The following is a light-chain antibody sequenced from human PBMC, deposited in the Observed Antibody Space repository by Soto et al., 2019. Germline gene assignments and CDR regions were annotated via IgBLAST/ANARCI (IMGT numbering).Light chain of an antibody. V-gene: IGKV3-20*01. CDR2: GAS. Sequence: EIVLTQSPGTLSLSPGERATLSCRASQSVSSSYLAWYQQKPGQAPRLLIYGASSRTTGIPDRFSGSGSGTDFTLTISTLESEDFAVYYCQQYGSSPYTFGRGTKLEIK. CDR3: QQYGSSPYT. CDR1: QSVSSSY. J-gene: IGKJ2*01.